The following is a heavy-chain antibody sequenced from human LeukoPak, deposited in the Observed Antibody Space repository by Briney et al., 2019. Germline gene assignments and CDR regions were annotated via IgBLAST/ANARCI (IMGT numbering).Heavy chain of an antibody. V-gene: IGHV3-9*01. CDR1: GFTFDDYA. CDR2: ISWNSGSI. J-gene: IGHJ4*02. CDR3: ARDLKRNSGGDY. D-gene: IGHD4-23*01. Sequence: GGSLRLSCAASGFTFDDYAMHWVRQAPGKGLEWVSGISWNSGSIGYADSVKGRFTISRDNAKNSLYLQMNSLRAEDTAVYYCARDLKRNSGGDYWGQGTLVTVSS.